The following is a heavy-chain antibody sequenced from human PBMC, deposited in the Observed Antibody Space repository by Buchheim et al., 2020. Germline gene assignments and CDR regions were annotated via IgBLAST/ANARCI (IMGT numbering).Heavy chain of an antibody. V-gene: IGHV4-39*01. CDR3: SATREANLYYGVGV. J-gene: IGHJ6*02. Sequence: QVQLQESGPGLVKPSETLSLTCTVSGGSLKTNNNFWGWIRQSPGKGLEWIGSIYYSGSAYSNPSLKSRLSISVDTSKNQFSLKLSSVTAADTAVYYCSATREANLYYGVGVWGPGTT. D-gene: IGHD5-12*01. CDR2: IYYSGSA. CDR1: GGSLKTNNNF.